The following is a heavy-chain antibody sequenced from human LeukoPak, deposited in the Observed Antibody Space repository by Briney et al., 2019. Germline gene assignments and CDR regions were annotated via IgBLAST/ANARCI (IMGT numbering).Heavy chain of an antibody. J-gene: IGHJ4*02. CDR2: INPNSGGT. Sequence: GASVKVSCKASGYTFTGYYMHWVRQAPGQGLEWMGWINPNSGGTNYAQKFQGRVTMTRDTSISTAYMELSRLRSDDTAVYYCARDPVAVAVDDDYWGQGTLVTVSS. CDR3: ARDPVAVAVDDDY. V-gene: IGHV1-2*02. D-gene: IGHD6-19*01. CDR1: GYTFTGYY.